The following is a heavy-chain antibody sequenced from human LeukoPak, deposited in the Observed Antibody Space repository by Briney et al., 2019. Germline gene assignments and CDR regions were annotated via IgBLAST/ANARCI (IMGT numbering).Heavy chain of an antibody. D-gene: IGHD3-10*01. V-gene: IGHV4-59*01. CDR2: IYYSGST. J-gene: IGHJ4*02. CDR1: GGSISSYY. Sequence: SETLSLTCTVSGGSISSYYWSWIQQPPGKGLEWIGYIYYSGSTNYNPSLKSRVTISVDTSKNQFSLKLSSVTAADTAVYYCARGLYYGSGSYYYFDYWGQGTLVTVSS. CDR3: ARGLYYGSGSYYYFDY.